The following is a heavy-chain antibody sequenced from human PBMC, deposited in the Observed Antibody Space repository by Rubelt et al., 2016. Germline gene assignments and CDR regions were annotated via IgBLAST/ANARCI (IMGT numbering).Heavy chain of an antibody. J-gene: IGHJ4*02. CDR1: GFTFSSYA. CDR2: ISYDGSNK. Sequence: RSLRLSCAASGFTFSSYAMHWVRQAPGKGLEWVAVISYDGSNKYYADSVKGRFTISRDNSKNTLYPQMNSLRAEDTAVYYCARVPYGDYVWGLLGYWGQGTLVTVSS. D-gene: IGHD3-16*01. CDR3: ARVPYGDYVWGLLGY. V-gene: IGHV3-30*04.